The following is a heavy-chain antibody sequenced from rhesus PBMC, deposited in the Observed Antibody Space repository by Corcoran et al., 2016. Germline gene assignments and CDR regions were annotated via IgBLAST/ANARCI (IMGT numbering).Heavy chain of an antibody. V-gene: IGHV4S9*01. CDR3: VGGAFDF. J-gene: IGHJ3*01. CDR2: IYGNSAST. D-gene: IGHD3-34*01. CDR1: GGSISDSSY. Sequence: QVQLQESGPGLVKPSETLSLTCAVSGGSISDSSYWKWIRQPPGKGLEWIGNIYGNSASTYYNPSLKSRVTISKDTSKNQFFLKLSSVTAADTAVYYCVGGAFDFWGQGLRVTVSS.